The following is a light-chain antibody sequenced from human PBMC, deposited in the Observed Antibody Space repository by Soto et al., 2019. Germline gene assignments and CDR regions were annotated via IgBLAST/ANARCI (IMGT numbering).Light chain of an antibody. CDR1: SSDVGGYEY. Sequence: QSVLTQPASVSGSAGQSITISCTGTSSDVGGYEYVSWYQQHPGRAPKLMIYEVSNRPSGVSNRFSGSKSGNTASLTISGLQAVDEADYYCSSYTSSSTLLFGTGTKVTL. CDR2: EVS. J-gene: IGLJ1*01. CDR3: SSYTSSSTLL. V-gene: IGLV2-14*01.